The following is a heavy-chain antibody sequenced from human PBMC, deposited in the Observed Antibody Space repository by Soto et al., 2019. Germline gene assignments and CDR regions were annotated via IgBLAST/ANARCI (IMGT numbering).Heavy chain of an antibody. CDR1: GGSVSSGSYY. CDR2: IYYSGST. V-gene: IGHV4-61*01. D-gene: IGHD6-13*01. CDR3: ARDLRYSKNWFDP. J-gene: IGHJ5*02. Sequence: QVQLQESGPGLVKPSETLSLTCTVSGGSVSSGSYYWSWIRQPPGKGLEWIGYIYYSGSTNYNPSLKSRLTISVDTSKNQFSLKLSSVTAADTAVYYCARDLRYSKNWFDPWGQGTLVTVSS.